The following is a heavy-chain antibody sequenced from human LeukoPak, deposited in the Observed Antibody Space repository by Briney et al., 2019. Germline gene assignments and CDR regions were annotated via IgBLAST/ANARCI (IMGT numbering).Heavy chain of an antibody. Sequence: PGGSLRLSCAASGSTFSNAWMSWARQAPGKGLEWVGRIKSKTDGETTDYAAPVKGRFTISRDDSKNTLYLQMSSLKTEDTAVYHCTTMTVVPTDYWGQGTLVTVSS. CDR2: IKSKTDGETT. CDR3: TTMTVVPTDY. CDR1: GSTFSNAW. V-gene: IGHV3-15*01. J-gene: IGHJ4*02. D-gene: IGHD2-2*01.